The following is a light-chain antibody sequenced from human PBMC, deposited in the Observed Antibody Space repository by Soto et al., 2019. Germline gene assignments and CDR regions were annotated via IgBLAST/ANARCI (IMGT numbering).Light chain of an antibody. CDR1: QSVSTF. V-gene: IGKV3-20*01. CDR3: QHYRSSPLT. J-gene: IGKJ4*01. CDR2: GAS. Sequence: EIVLTQSPATLSLSPGERATLSCRASQSVSTFLAWYQQKPGQSPRLLIYGASSRATGIPDRFSGGGSGTDFTLTISSLEPEDVAVYYCQHYRSSPLTFGGGTKVEIK.